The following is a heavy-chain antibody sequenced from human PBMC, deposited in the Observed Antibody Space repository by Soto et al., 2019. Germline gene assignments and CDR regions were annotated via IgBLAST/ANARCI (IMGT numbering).Heavy chain of an antibody. D-gene: IGHD2-21*02. CDR3: ASLIVVVTADWFDP. Sequence: PGGSLRLSCAASGFTFSSYSMNWVRQAPGKGLEWVSSISSSSSYIYYADSAKGRFTISRDNAKNSLYLQMNSLRAEDTAVYYCASLIVVVTADWFDPWGQGTLVTVS. J-gene: IGHJ5*02. CDR1: GFTFSSYS. V-gene: IGHV3-21*01. CDR2: ISSSSSYI.